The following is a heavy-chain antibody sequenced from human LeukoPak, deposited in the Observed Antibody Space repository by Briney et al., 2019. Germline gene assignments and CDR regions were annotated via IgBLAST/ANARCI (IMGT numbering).Heavy chain of an antibody. CDR3: ATTGYYDSSGYYY. Sequence: GASVKVSCKVSGYTFTDYYMPWVQQAPGKGLEWMGLVDPEDGETIYAEKFQGRVTITADTSTDTAYMELSSLRSEDTAVYYCATTGYYDSSGYYYWGQGTLVTVSS. D-gene: IGHD3-22*01. CDR1: GYTFTDYY. V-gene: IGHV1-69-2*01. CDR2: VDPEDGET. J-gene: IGHJ4*02.